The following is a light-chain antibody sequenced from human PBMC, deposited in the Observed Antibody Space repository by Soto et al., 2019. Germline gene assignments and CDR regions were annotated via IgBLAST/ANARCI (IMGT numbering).Light chain of an antibody. CDR1: QSVSSN. CDR2: DAS. V-gene: IGKV3-15*01. Sequence: EIVMTQSPGTLSVSPGERATLSCMASQSVSSNLAWYQQKPGQAPRLLIYDASTRATGIPARFSGSGSGTEFTLTISSLQSEDFAVYCCQQYYKLPWTFGQGTKVDIK. CDR3: QQYYKLPWT. J-gene: IGKJ1*01.